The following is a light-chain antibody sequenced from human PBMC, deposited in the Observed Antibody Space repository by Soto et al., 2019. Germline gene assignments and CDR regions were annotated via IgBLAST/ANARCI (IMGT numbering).Light chain of an antibody. J-gene: IGLJ1*01. CDR3: CSYAGSSTYV. CDR1: SSDVGSYNL. Sequence: QSALTQPASVSGSPGQSITISCTGTSSDVGSYNLVSWYQQYPGKAPKLMISEVNKRPSGVSNRFSGSKSGNTASLTISGLQAEDEADYYCCSYAGSSTYVFGTGTKLT. CDR2: EVN. V-gene: IGLV2-23*02.